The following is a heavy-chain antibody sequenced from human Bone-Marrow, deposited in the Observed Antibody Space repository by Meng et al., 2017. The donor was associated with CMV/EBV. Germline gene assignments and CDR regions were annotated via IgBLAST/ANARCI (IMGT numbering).Heavy chain of an antibody. V-gene: IGHV3-66*02. CDR3: AEALWDC. CDR1: GFSVATDY. J-gene: IGHJ4*02. CDR2: FYKEGGT. Sequence: GGSLRLSCVASGFSVATDYMSWVRQAPGKGLEWISVFYKEGGTMYADSVRGRFTISRDISKNAVYLQMNFLRAEDTAVYYCAEALWDCWGRRALVTVSS. D-gene: IGHD2-21*01.